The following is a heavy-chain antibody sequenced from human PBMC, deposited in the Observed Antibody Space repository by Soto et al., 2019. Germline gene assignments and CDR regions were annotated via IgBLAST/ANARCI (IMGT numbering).Heavy chain of an antibody. CDR2: IYRTGST. J-gene: IGHJ4*02. CDR3: ASRDPGTSVDY. CDR1: GGSFTINNW. Sequence: SETLALTCAVSGGSFTINNWWTWVRQPPGQGLEWIGEIYRTGSTNYNPSLKSRVTISLDKSENQFSLKVTSLTAADTAVYYCASRDPGTSVDYWGQGNVVTVSS. D-gene: IGHD1-7*01. V-gene: IGHV4-4*02.